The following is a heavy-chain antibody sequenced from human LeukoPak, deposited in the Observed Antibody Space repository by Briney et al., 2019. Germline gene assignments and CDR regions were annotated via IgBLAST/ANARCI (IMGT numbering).Heavy chain of an antibody. CDR3: ARTAAAWF. J-gene: IGHJ4*02. CDR2: IYYSGST. Sequence: PSETLSLTCTVSGGSISSYYWSWIRQPPGKGLEWIGYIYYSGSTNYNPSLKSRVSISVDTSKNQFSLKLSSVTAADTAVYYCARTAAAWFWGQGTLVTVSS. V-gene: IGHV4-59*08. CDR1: GGSISSYY. D-gene: IGHD2-2*01.